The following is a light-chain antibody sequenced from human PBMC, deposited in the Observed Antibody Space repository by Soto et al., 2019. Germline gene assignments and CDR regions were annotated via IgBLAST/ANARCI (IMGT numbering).Light chain of an antibody. CDR2: AAS. Sequence: DIQMTQSPSSLSASLGDRVTFTCRASQGIGVYLAGFQQKPGNAPKLLIYAASTLQSGVPSRFSGSGSGSDFILSVSSLQPEDVATYYCQQYNSAPLTFGGGTRAEIK. CDR3: QQYNSAPLT. CDR1: QGIGVY. V-gene: IGKV1-27*01. J-gene: IGKJ4*01.